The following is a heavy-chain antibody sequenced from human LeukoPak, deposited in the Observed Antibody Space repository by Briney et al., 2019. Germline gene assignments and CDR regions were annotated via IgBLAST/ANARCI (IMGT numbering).Heavy chain of an antibody. CDR1: GFTFSSYS. J-gene: IGHJ4*02. Sequence: GGSLRLSCAASGFTFSSYSMNWVCQAPGKGLEWVSYISSSSSTIYYADSVKGRFTISRDNAKNSLCLQMNSLRDEDTAVYYCARAGGSGSYYKGVYFDYWGQGTLVTVSS. D-gene: IGHD3-10*01. V-gene: IGHV3-48*02. CDR2: ISSSSSTI. CDR3: ARAGGSGSYYKGVYFDY.